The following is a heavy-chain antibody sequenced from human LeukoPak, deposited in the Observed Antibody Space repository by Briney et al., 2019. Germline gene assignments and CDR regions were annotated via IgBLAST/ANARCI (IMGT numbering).Heavy chain of an antibody. J-gene: IGHJ4*02. Sequence: GASVKVSCKASGYTFTGYYMHWVRQAPGQGLEWMGWINPNSGGTNYAQKFQGRVTMTRDTSISTAYMELSRLRSDDTAVYYCARGAFVVVVAASRPPTDYWGQGTLVTASS. CDR2: INPNSGGT. CDR3: ARGAFVVVVAASRPPTDY. D-gene: IGHD2-15*01. V-gene: IGHV1-2*02. CDR1: GYTFTGYY.